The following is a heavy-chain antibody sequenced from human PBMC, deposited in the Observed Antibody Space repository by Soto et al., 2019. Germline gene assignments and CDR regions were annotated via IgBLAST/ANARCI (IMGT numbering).Heavy chain of an antibody. CDR2: ISPGSRYP. D-gene: IGHD2-21*01. CDR3: VRRGCGCLFDP. V-gene: IGHV3-11*06. J-gene: IGHJ5*02. CDR1: GFTFGDSY. Sequence: GRSLRLSCAGSGFTFGDSYMSWIRQAPGKGLEWLSYISPGSRYPAYADSVKGRFTISRDNAKRSLYLQMMSLTAEDTAIYYCVRRGCGCLFDPWGPRTILTV.